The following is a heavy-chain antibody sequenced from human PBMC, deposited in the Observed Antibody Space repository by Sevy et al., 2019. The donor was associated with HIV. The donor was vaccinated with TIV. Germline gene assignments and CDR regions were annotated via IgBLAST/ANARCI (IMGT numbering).Heavy chain of an antibody. CDR1: GFPFSTYA. Sequence: GGSLRLSCAASGFPFSTYALHWVRQAPGKGLEWVAFISYDGSNKYYADSVKGRFTISRDSSKNTLYLQMNSLTAEDTAVYYCARKLRNNYNHPIDSWGQGTLVTVSS. J-gene: IGHJ5*01. CDR2: ISYDGSNK. D-gene: IGHD4-4*01. CDR3: ARKLRNNYNHPIDS. V-gene: IGHV3-30-3*01.